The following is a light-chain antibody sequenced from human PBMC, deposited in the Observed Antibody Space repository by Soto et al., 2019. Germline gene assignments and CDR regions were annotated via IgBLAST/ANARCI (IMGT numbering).Light chain of an antibody. V-gene: IGLV2-14*03. CDR1: SSDVGRYNY. CDR3: NSYTSSGTLV. J-gene: IGLJ1*01. CDR2: DVS. Sequence: QSVLTQPASVSGSPGQSITISCTGTSSDVGRYNYVSWYQHHPGKAPKLMIYDVSNRPSGVSNRFSGSKSGNTASLTISGLQAEDEADYYCNSYTSSGTLVFGTGTKVTVL.